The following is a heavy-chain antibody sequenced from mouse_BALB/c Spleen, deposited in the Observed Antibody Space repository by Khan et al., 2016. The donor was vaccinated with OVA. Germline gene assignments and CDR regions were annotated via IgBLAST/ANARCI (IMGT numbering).Heavy chain of an antibody. CDR3: TRLVDY. CDR2: INSGGST. CDR1: GFTFSSYA. J-gene: IGHJ4*01. V-gene: IGHV5-6-5*01. Sequence: EVELVESGGGLVKPGGSLKFSCAASGFTFSSYAVSWIRQTPEKRLEWVACINSGGSTYYPDSVKGRFTISRDDARTILYLQMSSLRSEDTAMYYCTRLVDYWGQGTSVTVSS.